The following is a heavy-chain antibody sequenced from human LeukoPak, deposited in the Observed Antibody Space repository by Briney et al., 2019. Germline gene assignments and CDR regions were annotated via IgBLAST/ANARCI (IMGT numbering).Heavy chain of an antibody. J-gene: IGHJ1*01. CDR1: GFTFSSYW. Sequence: PGGSLRLSCAASGFTFSSYWMNWVRQAPGKGLEWVANIIQDGSEKYYVDSVKGRFTISRDNAENSLYLQMNSLRAEDTAVYYCASGYCSGGGCYLGHLRHWGQGTLVTVSS. CDR3: ASGYCSGGGCYLGHLRH. D-gene: IGHD2-15*01. V-gene: IGHV3-7*01. CDR2: IIQDGSEK.